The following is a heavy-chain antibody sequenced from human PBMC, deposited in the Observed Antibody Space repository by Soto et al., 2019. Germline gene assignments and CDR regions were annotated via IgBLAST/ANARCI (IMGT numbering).Heavy chain of an antibody. D-gene: IGHD3-9*01. J-gene: IGHJ6*02. Sequence: GASVKVSCKASGGTFSSYAISWVRQAPGQGLEWMGGIIPIFGTANYAQKFQGRVTITADESTSTAYMELSSLRSEDTAVYYCARAGTSYYDILTGYYSVWGQGTTVTVSS. V-gene: IGHV1-69*13. CDR1: GGTFSSYA. CDR3: ARAGTSYYDILTGYYSV. CDR2: IIPIFGTA.